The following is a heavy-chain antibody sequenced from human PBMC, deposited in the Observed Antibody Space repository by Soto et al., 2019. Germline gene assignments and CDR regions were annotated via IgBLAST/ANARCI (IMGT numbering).Heavy chain of an antibody. CDR3: ARDLNHFGELIFDS. Sequence: EVQLVESGGGLVQPGGSLRLSCAASGFPVSSYSMNWVRQAPGKGLEWVSNIDGNRNSLTYYADSVKGRFTISRDNAKNSLYLQMSSLRDEDTAVYYCARDLNHFGELIFDSWGQGILVTVS. V-gene: IGHV3-48*02. J-gene: IGHJ4*02. CDR1: GFPVSSYS. CDR2: IDGNRNSLT. D-gene: IGHD3-10*01.